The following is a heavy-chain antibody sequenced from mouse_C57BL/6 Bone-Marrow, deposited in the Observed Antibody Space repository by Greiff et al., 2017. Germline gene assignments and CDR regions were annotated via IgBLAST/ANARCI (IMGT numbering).Heavy chain of an antibody. Sequence: VQLQQSGPELVKPGASVKISCKASGYAFSSSWMHWVKPRPGKSLEWIGRIYPGAGDTNYNGKFKGKATLTADKSSSTAYMHISSLTSEDSAVYVCARGYYYGSGAWFAYWGQGTLVTVSA. CDR2: IYPGAGDT. D-gene: IGHD1-1*01. CDR1: GYAFSSSW. V-gene: IGHV1-82*01. CDR3: ARGYYYGSGAWFAY. J-gene: IGHJ3*01.